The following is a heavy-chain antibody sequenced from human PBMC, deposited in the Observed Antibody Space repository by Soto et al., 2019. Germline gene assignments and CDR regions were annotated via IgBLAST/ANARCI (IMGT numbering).Heavy chain of an antibody. D-gene: IGHD3-10*01. CDR3: AKNSGWFNT. Sequence: VGSLRLSCAASGFPFSSTDMTWVRQAPGKRLDWVSTIDGSGGTTYYADSVKGRFTISRDNSMNTVYLQMNSLRADDTALYYCAKNSGWFNTWGQGALVTVSS. V-gene: IGHV3-23*01. J-gene: IGHJ5*02. CDR1: GFPFSSTD. CDR2: IDGSGGTT.